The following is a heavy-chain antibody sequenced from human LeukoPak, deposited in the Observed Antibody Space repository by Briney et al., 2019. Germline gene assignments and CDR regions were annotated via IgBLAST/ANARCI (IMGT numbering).Heavy chain of an antibody. D-gene: IGHD5-18*01. J-gene: IGHJ3*02. V-gene: IGHV3-66*01. CDR1: GFTVSSNY. Sequence: PGGSLRLSCAASGFTVSSNYMSCVRQAPGKGLEWVSLIYSGGSTYYADSVKGRFTISRDNSKNTLYLQMNSLRAEDTAVYYCARVMVKWGLAFDIWGQGTMVTVSS. CDR3: ARVMVKWGLAFDI. CDR2: IYSGGST.